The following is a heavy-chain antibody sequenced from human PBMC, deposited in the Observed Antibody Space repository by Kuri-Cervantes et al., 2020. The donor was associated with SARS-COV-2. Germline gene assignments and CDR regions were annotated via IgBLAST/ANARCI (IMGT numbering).Heavy chain of an antibody. J-gene: IGHJ4*02. CDR2: ISSSSSYI. Sequence: GGSLRLSCAASGFTFSSYSMNWVRQAPGKGLEWVSSISSSSSYIYYADSVKGRFTISRDNAKNSLYLQINSLRAEDTAVYYCARIPSGYSSSWYFGENFDYWGQGTLVTVSS. CDR1: GFTFSSYS. D-gene: IGHD6-13*01. V-gene: IGHV3-21*01. CDR3: ARIPSGYSSSWYFGENFDY.